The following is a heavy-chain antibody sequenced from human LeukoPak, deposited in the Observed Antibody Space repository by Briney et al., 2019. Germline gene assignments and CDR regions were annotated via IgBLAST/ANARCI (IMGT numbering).Heavy chain of an antibody. J-gene: IGHJ4*02. Sequence: ASVKVSCKASGGTLSSYAISWVRQAPGQGLEWMGGIIPIFGTANYAQKFQGRVTITTDESTSTAYMELSSLRSEDTAVYYCARMGDGYNQYYFDYWGQGTLVTVSS. CDR1: GGTLSSYA. CDR3: ARMGDGYNQYYFDY. V-gene: IGHV1-69*05. CDR2: IIPIFGTA. D-gene: IGHD5-24*01.